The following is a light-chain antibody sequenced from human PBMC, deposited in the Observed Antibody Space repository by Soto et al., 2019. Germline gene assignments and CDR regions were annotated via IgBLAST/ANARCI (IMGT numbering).Light chain of an antibody. V-gene: IGKV1-39*01. CDR3: QQTYSTPYT. Sequence: IHMTQSPSSLSASVGDRITVTCRASQRITTYVNWYQLKPGEAPKLLISTSGTLQRGVPSRFSGRGSRTDFTLTISGLQPADFATYFCQQTYSTPYTFGQGTRLEIK. CDR1: QRITTY. J-gene: IGKJ2*01. CDR2: TSG.